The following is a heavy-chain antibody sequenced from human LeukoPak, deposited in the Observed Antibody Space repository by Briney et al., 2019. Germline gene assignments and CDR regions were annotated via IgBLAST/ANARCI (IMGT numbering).Heavy chain of an antibody. V-gene: IGHV3-48*04. CDR3: AKDYVIAAAGPFDY. CDR2: ISSSSNAV. J-gene: IGHJ4*02. D-gene: IGHD6-13*01. CDR1: GFTFSSYS. Sequence: PGGSLRLSCAASGFTFSSYSMNWVRQAPGKGLEWVSYISSSSNAVYYADSVKGRFTISRDNAKNSLYLQMNSLRAEDTALYYCAKDYVIAAAGPFDYWGQGTLVTVSS.